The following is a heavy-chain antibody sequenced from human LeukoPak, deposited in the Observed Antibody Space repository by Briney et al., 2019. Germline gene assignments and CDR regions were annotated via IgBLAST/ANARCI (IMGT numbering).Heavy chain of an antibody. V-gene: IGHV1-8*01. Sequence: EASVRVSCKASGYTFTSYDINWVRQATGQGLEWMGWMNPNSGNTGYAQKFQGRVTMTRNTSISTAYMELSSLRSEDTAVYYCARGLALRVRAPALWGQGTLVTVSS. D-gene: IGHD3-10*01. J-gene: IGHJ4*02. CDR3: ARGLALRVRAPAL. CDR2: MNPNSGNT. CDR1: GYTFTSYD.